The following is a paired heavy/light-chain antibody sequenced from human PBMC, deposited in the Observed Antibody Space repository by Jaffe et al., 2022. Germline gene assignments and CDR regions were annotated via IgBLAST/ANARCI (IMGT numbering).Heavy chain of an antibody. CDR1: GFSLSTSGVG. J-gene: IGHJ2*01. CDR3: AHVQRDIVVVPVAYWYFDL. D-gene: IGHD2-2*01. Sequence: QITLKESGPTLVKPTQTLTLTCTFSGFSLSTSGVGVGWIRQPPGKALEWLALIYWDDDKRYSPSLKSRLTITKDTSKNQVVLTMTNMDPVDTATYYCAHVQRDIVVVPVAYWYFDLWGRGTLVTVSS. V-gene: IGHV2-5*02. CDR2: IYWDDDK.
Light chain of an antibody. CDR1: QGISSY. V-gene: IGKV1D-8*02. CDR3: QQYYSFPPG. Sequence: AIWMTQSPSLLSASTGDRVTISCRMSQGISSYLAWYQQKPGKAPELLIYAASTLQSGVPSRFSGSGSGTDFTLTISCLQSEDFATYYCQQYYSFPPGFGQGTRLEIK. CDR2: AAS. J-gene: IGKJ5*01.